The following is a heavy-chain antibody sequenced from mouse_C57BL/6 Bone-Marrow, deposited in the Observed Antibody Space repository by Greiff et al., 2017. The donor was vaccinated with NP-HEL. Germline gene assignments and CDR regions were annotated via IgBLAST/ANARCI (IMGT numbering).Heavy chain of an antibody. CDR3: ARGEISYDY. CDR1: GYAFSSSW. CDR2: IYPGDGDT. D-gene: IGHD1-1*01. Sequence: QVQLQQSGPELVKPGASVKISCKASGYAFSSSWMNWVKQRPGKGLEWIGRIYPGDGDTNYHEKFKGQATLTADKSSSTAYMQLSSLTSEDSGVYFCARGEISYDYWGQGTTLTVSS. J-gene: IGHJ2*01. V-gene: IGHV1-82*01.